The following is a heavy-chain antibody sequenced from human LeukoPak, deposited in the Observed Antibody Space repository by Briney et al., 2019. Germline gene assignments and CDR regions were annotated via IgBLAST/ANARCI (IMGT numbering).Heavy chain of an antibody. CDR2: ISSSGSTI. Sequence: GGSLRLSCAASGFTFSSYEMNWVRQAPGKGLEWVSYISSSGSTIYYADSVKGRFTISRDNAKNSLYLQMNSLRAEDTAVYYCARVWVHDYVWGSYPDYWGQGTLVTASS. D-gene: IGHD3-16*02. CDR1: GFTFSSYE. CDR3: ARVWVHDYVWGSYPDY. J-gene: IGHJ4*02. V-gene: IGHV3-48*03.